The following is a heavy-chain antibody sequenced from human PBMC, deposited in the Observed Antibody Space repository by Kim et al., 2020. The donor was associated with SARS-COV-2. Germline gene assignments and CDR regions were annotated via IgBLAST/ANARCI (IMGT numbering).Heavy chain of an antibody. Sequence: YADSVKGRFTISRDNSKNTLYLQMNSLRAEDTAVYYCAREAVAGTGYFDYWGQGTLVTVSS. D-gene: IGHD6-19*01. V-gene: IGHV3-33*01. J-gene: IGHJ4*02. CDR3: AREAVAGTGYFDY.